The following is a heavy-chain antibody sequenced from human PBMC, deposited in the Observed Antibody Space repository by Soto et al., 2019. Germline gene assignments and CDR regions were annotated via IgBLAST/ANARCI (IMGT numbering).Heavy chain of an antibody. V-gene: IGHV4-31*11. CDR3: ARDQVTIFGVVIMNWFDP. CDR1: SGSVKSGGYY. CDR2: IYYSGST. D-gene: IGHD3-3*01. Sequence: SESMELTSAVSSGSVKSGGYYWSWNHQHPGKGLEWIGYIYYSGSTYYNPSLKSRVTISVDTSKNQFSLKLSSVTAADTAVYYCARDQVTIFGVVIMNWFDPWGQGTLVTVSS. J-gene: IGHJ5*02.